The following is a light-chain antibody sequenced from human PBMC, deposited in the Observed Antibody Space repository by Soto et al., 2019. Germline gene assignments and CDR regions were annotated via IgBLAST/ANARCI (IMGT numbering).Light chain of an antibody. Sequence: DIQMTQSPSSLSASVGDRVTITCRASQSISNYLNWYQQKPGKAPHLLIYVASNLQGGVPPRFSGSGSGTEFTLTISSLQPEDLATYYCQQSYLTPQTFGQGTKVEIQ. CDR1: QSISNY. CDR2: VAS. CDR3: QQSYLTPQT. J-gene: IGKJ1*01. V-gene: IGKV1-39*01.